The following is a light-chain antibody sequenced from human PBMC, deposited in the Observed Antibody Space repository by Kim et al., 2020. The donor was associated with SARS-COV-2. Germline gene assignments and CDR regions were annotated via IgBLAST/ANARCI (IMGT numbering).Light chain of an antibody. J-gene: IGLJ3*02. CDR3: NAQVGSNNVL. Sequence: QSALTQPPSASGSPGQSVTISCTGTSSDVGGSEFVSWYQQHPGKAPKLMVYEVSKRPSGVPDRFSGSKSGSTASLTVSGLQAEDEADYYCNAQVGSNNVLFGRGTKLTVL. V-gene: IGLV2-8*01. CDR1: SSDVGGSEF. CDR2: EVS.